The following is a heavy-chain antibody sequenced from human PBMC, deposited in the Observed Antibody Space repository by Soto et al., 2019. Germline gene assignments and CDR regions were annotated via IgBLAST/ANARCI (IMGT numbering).Heavy chain of an antibody. Sequence: QTGGSLRLSCAASGFTFNTYAMSWVRQAPGKGLEWVSTISGSGDNTYYADSVKGRFTISRDNSKNTLFLQMSSLRAEDTALYSCARDLDSGAYPVYFQHWGQGTLVTVSS. V-gene: IGHV3-23*01. J-gene: IGHJ1*01. CDR3: ARDLDSGAYPVYFQH. CDR2: ISGSGDNT. CDR1: GFTFNTYA. D-gene: IGHD3-22*01.